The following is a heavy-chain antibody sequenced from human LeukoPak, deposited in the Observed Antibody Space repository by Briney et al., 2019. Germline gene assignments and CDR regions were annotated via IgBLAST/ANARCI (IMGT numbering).Heavy chain of an antibody. Sequence: ASVKVSCKASGYTFTSYGISWVRQAPGQGLEWMGWISAYNGNTNYAQKLQGRVTMTTDTSTSTAYTELRSLRSDDTAVYYCARILAAAGTLFDYWGQGTLVTVSS. V-gene: IGHV1-18*01. CDR1: GYTFTSYG. D-gene: IGHD6-13*01. CDR2: ISAYNGNT. CDR3: ARILAAAGTLFDY. J-gene: IGHJ4*02.